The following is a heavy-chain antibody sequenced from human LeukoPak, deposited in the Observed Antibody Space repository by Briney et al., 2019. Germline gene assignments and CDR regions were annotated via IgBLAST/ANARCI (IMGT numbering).Heavy chain of an antibody. Sequence: GASVKVSCKASGYTFTGYYIHWVRQAPGQGLEWMGWINPDSGGANYAQKFQGRVTMTRDTSITTAYMELSRLTSDDTAVYFCACHLRAAIWFDPWGQGTLVTVSS. CDR1: GYTFTGYY. V-gene: IGHV1-2*02. J-gene: IGHJ5*02. CDR3: ACHLRAAIWFDP. CDR2: INPDSGGA.